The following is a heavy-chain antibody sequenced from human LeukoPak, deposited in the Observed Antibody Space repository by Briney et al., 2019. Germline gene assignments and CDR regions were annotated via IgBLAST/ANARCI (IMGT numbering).Heavy chain of an antibody. CDR1: GFSFSNYW. Sequence: QPGGSLRLSCAASGFSFSNYWMHWVRQAPGKGLVWVSRINSDGSSTTYADSVKGRFTISRDNAKNTLYLQMNSLRADDTAVYFCARPPRHYYYMHIWGKGTTVTVSS. J-gene: IGHJ6*03. CDR2: INSDGSST. D-gene: IGHD6-25*01. CDR3: ARPPRHYYYMHI. V-gene: IGHV3-74*01.